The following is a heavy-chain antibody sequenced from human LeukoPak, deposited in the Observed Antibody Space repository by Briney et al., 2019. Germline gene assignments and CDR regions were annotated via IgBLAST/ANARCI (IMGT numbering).Heavy chain of an antibody. Sequence: GESLKISCKGSGYSFTSYWIGWVRQMPGKGLEWMGIIYPGDSDTRYSPSFQGQVTISADKSISTAYLQWSSLKASDTAMYYCARAPYSSGCTGYMDVWGKGTTVTVSS. CDR3: ARAPYSSGCTGYMDV. CDR1: GYSFTSYW. CDR2: IYPGDSDT. V-gene: IGHV5-51*01. J-gene: IGHJ6*03. D-gene: IGHD6-19*01.